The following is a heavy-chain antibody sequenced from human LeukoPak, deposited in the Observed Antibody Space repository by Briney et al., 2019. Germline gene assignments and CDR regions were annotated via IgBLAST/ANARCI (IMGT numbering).Heavy chain of an antibody. CDR2: TYYRSKWYN. CDR3: ASGRLTLFDS. J-gene: IGHJ4*02. D-gene: IGHD3-16*01. V-gene: IGHV6-1*01. CDR1: GDSVSSNIGA. Sequence: SQTLSLTCAISGDSVSSNIGAWNWIRQSPSRGLEWLGRTYYRSKWYNDYAVSVKSRITITPDTSKNQFSLQLSSLTPEDTAVYYCASGRLTLFDSWGQGTLVTVSS.